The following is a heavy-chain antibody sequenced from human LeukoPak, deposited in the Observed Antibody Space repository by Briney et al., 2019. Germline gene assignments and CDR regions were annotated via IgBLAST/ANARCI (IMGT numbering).Heavy chain of an antibody. V-gene: IGHV3-9*01. Sequence: PGGSLRLSCVASRFTFEDYAMHWVRQAPGKGLEWVSGISWNSGSIGYADSVRGRFTISRDNAKSSLYLQMNSLRTEDTALYYCAVTYYYDSIGYYSRFDPWGQGTLVTVSS. CDR3: AVTYYYDSIGYYSRFDP. D-gene: IGHD3-22*01. J-gene: IGHJ5*02. CDR2: ISWNSGSI. CDR1: RFTFEDYA.